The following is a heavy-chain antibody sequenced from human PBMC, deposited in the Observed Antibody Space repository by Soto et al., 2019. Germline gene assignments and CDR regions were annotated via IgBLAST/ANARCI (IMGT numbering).Heavy chain of an antibody. Sequence: EVQLVESGGGLVQPGGSLRLSCAASGFTFSSYWMSWVRQAPAKGLEWVANIKQDGSEKYYVDSVKGRFTISRDNAKNSLYLQMNSLRAEDTAVYYCARGAGMRWLQYDAFDIWGQGTMVTVSS. V-gene: IGHV3-7*01. CDR3: ARGAGMRWLQYDAFDI. D-gene: IGHD4-4*01. J-gene: IGHJ3*02. CDR1: GFTFSSYW. CDR2: IKQDGSEK.